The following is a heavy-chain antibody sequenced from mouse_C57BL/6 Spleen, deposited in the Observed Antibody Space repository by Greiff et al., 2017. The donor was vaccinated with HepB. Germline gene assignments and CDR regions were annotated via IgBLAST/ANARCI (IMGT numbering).Heavy chain of an antibody. Sequence: VQLQQPGAELVKPGASVKLSCKASGYTFTSYWMHWVKQRPGQGLEWIGMIHPNSGSTNYNEKFKSKATLTVDKSSSTAYMQLSSLTSEDSAVYYCAREVTGTYWYFDVWGTGTTVTVSS. CDR3: AREVTGTYWYFDV. CDR1: GYTFTSYW. CDR2: IHPNSGST. V-gene: IGHV1-64*01. D-gene: IGHD4-1*01. J-gene: IGHJ1*03.